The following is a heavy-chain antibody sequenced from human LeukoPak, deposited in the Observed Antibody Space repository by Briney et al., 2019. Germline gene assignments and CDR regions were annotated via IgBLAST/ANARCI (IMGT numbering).Heavy chain of an antibody. Sequence: PGGSLRLSCAASGFTFSSYAMHWVRQAPGKGLEYVSAISSNGGSTYYANSVKGRFTTSRDNSKNTLYLQMGSLRAEDMAVYYCARGVAAAGYFDYWGQGTLVTVSS. D-gene: IGHD6-13*01. J-gene: IGHJ4*02. CDR2: ISSNGGST. CDR1: GFTFSSYA. V-gene: IGHV3-64*01. CDR3: ARGVAAAGYFDY.